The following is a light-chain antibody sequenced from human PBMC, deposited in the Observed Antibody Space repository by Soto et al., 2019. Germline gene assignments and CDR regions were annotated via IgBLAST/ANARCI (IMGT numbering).Light chain of an antibody. CDR2: GAF. V-gene: IGKV3-20*01. CDR3: QQYHNSPRT. Sequence: EIVLTQSPGTLSLSPGERATLSCRASQTVSSSLLAWYQQKPGQSPRLLIYGAFNRAGGIPDRFRGSGSGTDFTLTISRLEPEDFAVYYCQQYHNSPRTFGQGTKVEVK. J-gene: IGKJ1*01. CDR1: QTVSSSL.